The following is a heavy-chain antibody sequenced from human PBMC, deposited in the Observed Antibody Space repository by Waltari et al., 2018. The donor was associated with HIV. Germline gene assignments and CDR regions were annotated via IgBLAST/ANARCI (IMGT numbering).Heavy chain of an antibody. CDR2: IYSSGRN. V-gene: IGHV4-30-4*01. J-gene: IGHJ6*02. D-gene: IGHD3-16*01. CDR1: GGSISSAGYY. CDR3: ARGGVSYHDMDV. Sequence: QVQLQESGPGLVRPSQTLSLTCTVSGGSISSAGYYWSWIRQPPGKGLDWIGSIYSSGRNYYNPSLKSRGIISGDTSKNQFSLKLKSVTAADTAVYYCARGGVSYHDMDVWGQGTTVTVSS.